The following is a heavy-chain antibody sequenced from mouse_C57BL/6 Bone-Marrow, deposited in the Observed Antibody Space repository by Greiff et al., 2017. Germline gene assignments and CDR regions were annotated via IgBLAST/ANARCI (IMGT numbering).Heavy chain of an antibody. CDR2: IYPRSGNT. D-gene: IGHD2-2*01. J-gene: IGHJ4*01. Sequence: QVHVKQSGAELARPGASVKLSCKASGYTFTSYGISWVKQRTGQGLEWIGEIYPRSGNTYYNEKFKGKATLTADKSSSTAYMELRSLTSEDSAVYFCARWGIYYGYGDYWGQGTSVTVSS. CDR3: ARWGIYYGYGDY. V-gene: IGHV1-81*01. CDR1: GYTFTSYG.